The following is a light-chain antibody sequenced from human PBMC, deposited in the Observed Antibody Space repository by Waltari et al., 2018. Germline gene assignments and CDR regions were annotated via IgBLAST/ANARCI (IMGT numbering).Light chain of an antibody. Sequence: DIVMTQSPDSLAVSLGERATINCKSSQSVLYSSNNKNYLTWYKQKPGQPPKLLIYWASTRESGVPDRFSGSGSVTDFTLTISNLQAEDVAVYYCQQDFSTPPTFGQGTKLEIK. CDR2: WAS. J-gene: IGKJ2*01. CDR3: QQDFSTPPT. V-gene: IGKV4-1*01. CDR1: QSVLYSSNNKNY.